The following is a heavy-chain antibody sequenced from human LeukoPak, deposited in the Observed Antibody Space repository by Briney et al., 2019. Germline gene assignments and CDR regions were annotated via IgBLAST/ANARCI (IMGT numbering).Heavy chain of an antibody. Sequence: ASVKVSCKDSGYTFTGYYMHWVRQAPGQGLEWMGWISAYHGNTNYAQKLQGRVTMTTDTSTSTAYMELRSLRPDDTAVYYCAREWDSSAWGYYYYYGMDVWGQGTTVTVSS. V-gene: IGHV1-18*04. CDR3: AREWDSSAWGYYYYYGMDV. CDR1: GYTFTGYY. J-gene: IGHJ6*02. CDR2: ISAYHGNT. D-gene: IGHD3-22*01.